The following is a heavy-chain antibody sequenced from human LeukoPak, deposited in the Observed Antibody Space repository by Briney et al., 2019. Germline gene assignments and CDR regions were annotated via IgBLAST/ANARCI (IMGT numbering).Heavy chain of an antibody. CDR2: ISYDGSNK. V-gene: IGHV3-30*18. CDR1: GFTFSSYG. J-gene: IGHJ4*02. CDR3: ANDAVDGGNPGDY. D-gene: IGHD4-23*01. Sequence: GRSLRLSCAASGFTFSSYGMHWVRQAPGKGLEWVAVISYDGSNKYYADSVKGRFTISRDNSKNTLYLQMNSLRAEDTAVYYCANDAVDGGNPGDYWGQGTLVTVSS.